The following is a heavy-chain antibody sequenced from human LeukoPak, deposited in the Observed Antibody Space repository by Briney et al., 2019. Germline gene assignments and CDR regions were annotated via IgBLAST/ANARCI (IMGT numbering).Heavy chain of an antibody. CDR3: ARAPYGSGYGMDV. CDR2: ISSTSERI. V-gene: IGHV3-21*01. Sequence: GGSLRLSCAASGFTFSNYNMYWVRQAPGKGLEWVSSISSTSERIYYADSVKGRFTISRDNAKNSLYLQMNSLRAEDTAVYYCARAPYGSGYGMDVWGQGTTVTVSS. J-gene: IGHJ6*02. D-gene: IGHD3-10*01. CDR1: GFTFSNYN.